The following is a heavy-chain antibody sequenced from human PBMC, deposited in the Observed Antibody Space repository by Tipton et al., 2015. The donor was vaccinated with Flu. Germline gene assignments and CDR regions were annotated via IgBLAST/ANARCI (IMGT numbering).Heavy chain of an antibody. D-gene: IGHD4-17*01. J-gene: IGHJ5*02. Sequence: PGLVKPSETLSLTCTVSGGSISSSSYYWTWIRRPAGKGLEWIGQIYTSGSTKYNPSLKSRVTMSLDTSKNHFSLKLSSVTAADTAMYYCARDYGDLNWFDPWGQGTLVTVSS. V-gene: IGHV4-61*02. CDR3: ARDYGDLNWFDP. CDR1: GGSISSSSYY. CDR2: IYTSGST.